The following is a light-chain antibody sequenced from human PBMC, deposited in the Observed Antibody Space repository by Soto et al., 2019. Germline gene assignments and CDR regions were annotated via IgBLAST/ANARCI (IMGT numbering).Light chain of an antibody. Sequence: DIQMTQSPSTLSASVGDRVTITCRASQSINIWLAWYQQKPGKAPKLLIYDASSLQSGVPSRFRGSTSGTEFTLTISSLQPDDFATYYCQQSYSTPLYTFGQGTKLEIK. J-gene: IGKJ2*01. CDR3: QQSYSTPLYT. CDR1: QSINIW. V-gene: IGKV1-5*01. CDR2: DAS.